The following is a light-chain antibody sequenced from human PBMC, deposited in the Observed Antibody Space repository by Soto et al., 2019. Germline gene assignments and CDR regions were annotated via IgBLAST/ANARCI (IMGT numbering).Light chain of an antibody. CDR1: RDISSY. CDR3: QHYDNFPRAIT. Sequence: DIQMTQSPSTLSASVGDRVTISCQASRDISSYLNWYQQKPGKAPKLLIYDASNLETGVPSRFSGSGSGTDFTFTISSLQPEDIATYYCQHYDNFPRAITFGQGTRLEIK. CDR2: DAS. J-gene: IGKJ5*01. V-gene: IGKV1-33*01.